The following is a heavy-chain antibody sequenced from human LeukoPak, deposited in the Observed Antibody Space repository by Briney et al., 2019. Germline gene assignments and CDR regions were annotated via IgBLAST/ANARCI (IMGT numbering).Heavy chain of an antibody. D-gene: IGHD5-18*01. V-gene: IGHV3-33*01. Sequence: GGSLRLSCAASGFTFSSYGMHWVRQAPGKGLEWVAVIWYDGSNKYYADSVKGRFTISRDNSKNTLYLQMNSLRAEDTAVYYCARGTAMGGGHNDYWGQGTLVTVSS. J-gene: IGHJ4*02. CDR3: ARGTAMGGGHNDY. CDR1: GFTFSSYG. CDR2: IWYDGSNK.